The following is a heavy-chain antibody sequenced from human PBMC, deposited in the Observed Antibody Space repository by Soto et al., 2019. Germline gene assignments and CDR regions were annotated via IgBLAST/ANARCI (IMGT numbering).Heavy chain of an antibody. CDR3: TRQPRGYCYGTGP. J-gene: IGHJ5*02. Sequence: EVQLVESGGGLVQPGGSLKLSCAASGFTFSGSAMHWVRQASGKGLEWVGRIRSKANSYATAYAASVKGRFTISRDDSKKTANLQMNSLKTEATAVYYCTRQPRGYCYGTGPGGQGTLVTVGS. CDR1: GFTFSGSA. V-gene: IGHV3-73*01. CDR2: IRSKANSYAT. D-gene: IGHD5-18*01.